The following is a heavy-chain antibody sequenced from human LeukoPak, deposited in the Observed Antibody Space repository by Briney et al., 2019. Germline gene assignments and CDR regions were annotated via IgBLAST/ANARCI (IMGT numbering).Heavy chain of an antibody. CDR2: IYYSGST. Sequence: SETLSLTCTVSGGSISSSSYYWGWIRQPPGKGLEWIGSIYYSGSTYYNPSLKSRVTISVDTSKNQFSLKLSSVTAADTAVYYCARIGRITMVRGVIWDWGQGTLVTVSP. V-gene: IGHV4-39*01. J-gene: IGHJ4*02. D-gene: IGHD3-10*01. CDR3: ARIGRITMVRGVIWD. CDR1: GGSISSSSYY.